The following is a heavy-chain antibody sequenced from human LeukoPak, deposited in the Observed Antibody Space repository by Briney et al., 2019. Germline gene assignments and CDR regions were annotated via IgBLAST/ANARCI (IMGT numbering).Heavy chain of an antibody. CDR1: GFTFNNYY. CDR3: ASQRGIAAANPLDY. J-gene: IGHJ4*02. V-gene: IGHV3-74*01. CDR2: IKSDGSNT. D-gene: IGHD6-13*01. Sequence: PGGSLRLSCAASGFTFNNYYMHWVRQAPGKGLVWVSRIKSDGSNTNYADSVKGRFTISRDNSKNTLYLQMNSLRAEDTAVYYCASQRGIAAANPLDYWGQGTLVTVSS.